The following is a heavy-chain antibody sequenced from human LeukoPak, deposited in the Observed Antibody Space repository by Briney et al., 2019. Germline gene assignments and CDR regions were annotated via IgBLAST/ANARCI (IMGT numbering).Heavy chain of an antibody. CDR1: GFTVSSNY. J-gene: IGHJ4*02. V-gene: IGHV3-53*05. Sequence: GGSLRLSCAASGFTVSSNYMSWVRQAPGKGLEGVSVIYSGGSTYYADSVKGRFTISRDNSKNTLYLQMNSLRAEDTAVYYCARVDTVMAYYFDLWGQGTLVTVSS. CDR3: ARVDTVMAYYFDL. CDR2: IYSGGST. D-gene: IGHD5-18*01.